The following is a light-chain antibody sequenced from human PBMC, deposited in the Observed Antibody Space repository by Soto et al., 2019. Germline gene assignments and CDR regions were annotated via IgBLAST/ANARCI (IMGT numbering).Light chain of an antibody. J-gene: IGKJ5*01. CDR3: QQRSNWPPIT. Sequence: EIVLTQSPATLSLSPGERSTLSCRASQSVSSDLAWYQQKPGQAPRLLIYDASNRATGIPARFSGSGSGTDFTLTISSLEAEDFAVYYCQQRSNWPPITCGQGTRREIK. CDR2: DAS. V-gene: IGKV3-11*01. CDR1: QSVSSD.